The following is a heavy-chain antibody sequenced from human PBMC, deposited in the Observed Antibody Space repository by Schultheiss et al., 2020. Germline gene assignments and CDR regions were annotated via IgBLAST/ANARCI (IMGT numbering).Heavy chain of an antibody. CDR3: SSRGQNTNFDY. CDR2: ISYDGSNK. D-gene: IGHD6-13*01. J-gene: IGHJ4*02. V-gene: IGHV3-30*03. CDR1: GFTFSSYG. Sequence: GESLKISCAASGFTFSSYGMHWVRQAPGKGLEWVAVISYDGSNKYYADSVKGRFTISRDNSKNTLYLQMNSLRAEDTAVYYCSSRGQNTNFDYWGQGTLVTVSS.